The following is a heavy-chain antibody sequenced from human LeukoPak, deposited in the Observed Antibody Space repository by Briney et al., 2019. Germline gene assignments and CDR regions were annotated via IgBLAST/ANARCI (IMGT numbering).Heavy chain of an antibody. D-gene: IGHD2-2*01. CDR1: GYTFTGYD. V-gene: IGHV1-18*01. J-gene: IGHJ5*02. CDR2: ISAYNGNT. CDR3: ARDRVLGYCSSTSCYHGPSGDKFDP. Sequence: ASVKVSCKASGYTFTGYDINWVRQAPGQGLEWMGWISAYNGNTNYAQKLQGRVTMTTDTSTSTAYMELRSLRSDDTAVYYCARDRVLGYCSSTSCYHGPSGDKFDPWGQGTLVTVSS.